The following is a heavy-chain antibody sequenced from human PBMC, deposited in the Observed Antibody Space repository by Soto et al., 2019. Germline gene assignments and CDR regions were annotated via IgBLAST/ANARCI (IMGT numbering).Heavy chain of an antibody. CDR3: ARDPVIYCSSTSCYNRDYYYYGMDV. CDR1: GFTFSSYS. CDR2: ISSSSSYI. J-gene: IGHJ6*02. D-gene: IGHD2-2*02. Sequence: PXGSLRLSCAASGFTFSSYSMNWVRQAPGKGLDWVSSISSSSSYIYYADSVKGRFTISRDNAKNSLYLQMNSLRAEDTAVYYCARDPVIYCSSTSCYNRDYYYYGMDVWGHGTTATVSS. V-gene: IGHV3-21*01.